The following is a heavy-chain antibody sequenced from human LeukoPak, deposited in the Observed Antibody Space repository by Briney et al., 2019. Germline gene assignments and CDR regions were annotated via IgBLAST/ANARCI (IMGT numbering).Heavy chain of an antibody. D-gene: IGHD5-18*01. J-gene: IGHJ4*02. CDR3: ARDGGYGPAPYFAY. CDR2: ITSSSSYI. V-gene: IGHV3-21*01. Sequence: MPGGSLRLSCAASGFTFSSYSMNWVRQAPGKGLEWVSSITSSSSYIYYADSVKGRFTISRDNAKNSLYLQMNSLRAEDTAVYYCARDGGYGPAPYFAYWGQGTLVTVSS. CDR1: GFTFSSYS.